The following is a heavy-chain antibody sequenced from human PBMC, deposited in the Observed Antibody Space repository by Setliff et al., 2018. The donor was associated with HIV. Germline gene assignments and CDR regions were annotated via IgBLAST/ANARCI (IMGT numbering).Heavy chain of an antibody. CDR1: GGSITSSTYY. D-gene: IGHD3-22*01. V-gene: IGHV4-39*07. CDR2: IFYSGST. CDR3: ARDHKYYYDSSGLDH. J-gene: IGHJ4*02. Sequence: PSETLSLTCTVSGGSITSSTYYWDWIRQPPGKGLEWIGSIFYSGSTYYNPSVKSRVTISIDTSKNQFSLRLSSVTAADTAVYYCARDHKYYYDSSGLDHWGQGTLVTVSS.